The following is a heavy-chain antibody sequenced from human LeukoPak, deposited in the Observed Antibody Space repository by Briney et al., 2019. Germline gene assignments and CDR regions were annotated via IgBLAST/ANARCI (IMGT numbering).Heavy chain of an antibody. D-gene: IGHD3-3*01. J-gene: IGHJ4*02. CDR1: GYTFTCYY. CDR3: ARGRSGYSPFDY. Sequence: ASVNVSCKASGYTFTCYYMHGVRQAPGQGLEWMGWINPNSGGTNYAQKFQGWVTMNRDTYISTAYMELSRLRSDDTAVYYCARGRSGYSPFDYWGQGTLVTVSS. CDR2: INPNSGGT. V-gene: IGHV1-2*04.